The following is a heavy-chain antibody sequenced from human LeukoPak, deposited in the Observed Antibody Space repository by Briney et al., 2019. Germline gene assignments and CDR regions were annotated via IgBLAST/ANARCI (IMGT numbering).Heavy chain of an antibody. J-gene: IGHJ6*03. CDR2: IYYSGST. CDR3: ARPRGYSYPYYYYMDV. D-gene: IGHD5-18*01. Sequence: SETLSLTCTVSGGSISSSSYYWGWIRQPPGKGLEWIGSIYYSGSTYYNPSLKSRVTISIDTSKNQFSLKLSSVTAADTAVYYCARPRGYSYPYYYYMDVWGKGTTVTISS. V-gene: IGHV4-39*07. CDR1: GGSISSSSYY.